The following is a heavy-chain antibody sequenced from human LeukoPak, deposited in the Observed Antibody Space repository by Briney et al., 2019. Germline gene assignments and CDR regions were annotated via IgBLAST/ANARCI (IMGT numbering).Heavy chain of an antibody. CDR3: ARAVYCGYDWGDFDY. D-gene: IGHD5-12*01. CDR2: INPNSGGT. V-gene: IGHV1-2*02. CDR1: GYTFTGYY. Sequence: ASVKVSCKASGYTFTGYYMHWVRQAPRQELEWMGWINPNSGGTNYAQKFQGRVTMTRDTSISTAYMELSRLRSDDTAVYYCARAVYCGYDWGDFDYWGQGTLVTVSS. J-gene: IGHJ4*02.